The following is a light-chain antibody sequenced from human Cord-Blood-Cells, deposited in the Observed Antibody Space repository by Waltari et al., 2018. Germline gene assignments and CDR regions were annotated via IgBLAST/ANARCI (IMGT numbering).Light chain of an antibody. CDR1: RRDVGGYNY. V-gene: IGLV2-8*01. J-gene: IGLJ1*01. CDR2: EVS. Sequence: QSALTQTPSASGSPGQSVTIPFTGTRRDVGGYNYVSWYQQHPGKAPKLMIYEVSKRPSGVPDRFSGSKSGNTASLTVSGLQAEDEADYYCSSYAGSNNFVFGTGTKVTVL. CDR3: SSYAGSNNFV.